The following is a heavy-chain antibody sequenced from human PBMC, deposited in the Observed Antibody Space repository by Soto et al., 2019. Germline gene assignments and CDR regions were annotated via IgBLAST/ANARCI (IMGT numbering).Heavy chain of an antibody. D-gene: IGHD2-15*01. V-gene: IGHV3-33*01. CDR2: IWYDGRNK. Sequence: QVQLVESGGGVVQPGRSLRLSCAASGFTFSNYGVHWVSKAPGKGLEWVAVIWYDGRNKHYADSVEGRFTISRDNPKNPLFLQMNALRAEDTAVYFCARDRGYCSGGSCFPSGMDVWGQGTTVTVSS. CDR1: GFTFSNYG. CDR3: ARDRGYCSGGSCFPSGMDV. J-gene: IGHJ6*02.